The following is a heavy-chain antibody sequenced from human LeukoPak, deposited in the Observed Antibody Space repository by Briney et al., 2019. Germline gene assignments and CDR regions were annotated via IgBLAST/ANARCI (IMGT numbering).Heavy chain of an antibody. V-gene: IGHV1-18*04. Sequence: ASVKVSCKASGYTFTSHGISWVRQAPGQGLEWMGWISAYNGNTNYAQKLQGRVTMTTDTSTSTAYMELRSLRSDDTAVYYCARDGGQQLVPYSPDYWGQGTLVTVSS. CDR2: ISAYNGNT. J-gene: IGHJ4*02. CDR3: ARDGGQQLVPYSPDY. D-gene: IGHD6-13*01. CDR1: GYTFTSHG.